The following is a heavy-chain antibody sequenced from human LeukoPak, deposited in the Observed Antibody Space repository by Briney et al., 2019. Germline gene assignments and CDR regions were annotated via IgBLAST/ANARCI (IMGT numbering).Heavy chain of an antibody. CDR3: ARWGRGYCSSTSCPPYFDY. CDR2: INHSGST. D-gene: IGHD2-2*01. CDR1: GGSFSGYY. V-gene: IGHV4-34*01. Sequence: SETLSLTRAVYGGSFSGYYWSWIRQPPGKGLEWIGEINHSGSTNYNPSLKSRVTISVDTSKNQFSLKLSSVTAADTSVNYCARWGRGYCSSTSCPPYFDYWGQGTLVTVSS. J-gene: IGHJ4*02.